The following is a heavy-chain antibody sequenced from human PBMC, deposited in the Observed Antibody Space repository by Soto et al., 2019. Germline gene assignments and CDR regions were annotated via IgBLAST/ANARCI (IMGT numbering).Heavy chain of an antibody. Sequence: SETLSLTCNVSGGSISGHYWSWVRQTPGKGLEWIGYIYYSGSIIYNPSLKSRVTISVDTSKNQFSLQLSSVTAADTAVYFCAREDDGGDRDYYGLDVWGQGTTVTVSS. CDR3: AREDDGGDRDYYGLDV. D-gene: IGHD2-21*02. V-gene: IGHV4-59*11. CDR1: GGSISGHY. J-gene: IGHJ6*02. CDR2: IYYSGSI.